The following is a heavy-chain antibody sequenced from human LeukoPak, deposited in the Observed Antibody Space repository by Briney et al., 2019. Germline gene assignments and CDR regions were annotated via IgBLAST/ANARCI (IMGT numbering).Heavy chain of an antibody. CDR3: VREYSSSSERACDI. D-gene: IGHD6-6*01. Sequence: PGGSLRLSCAASGFTFSSYWMLWVRQAPGKGLVWVSRISTDGSSTNSADSVKGRLTISRDNAKHTLYLQMNSLRAEDTAVYYCVREYSSSSERACDIWGQGKMVTVSP. CDR1: GFTFSSYW. CDR2: ISTDGSST. J-gene: IGHJ3*02. V-gene: IGHV3-74*01.